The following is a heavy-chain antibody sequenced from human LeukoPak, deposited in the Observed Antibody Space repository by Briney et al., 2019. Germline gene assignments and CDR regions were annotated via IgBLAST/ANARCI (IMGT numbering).Heavy chain of an antibody. J-gene: IGHJ4*02. CDR3: ARYSSSSGGASHYFDY. CDR2: ISGDGSMT. D-gene: IGHD6-6*01. CDR1: GFSLRSYW. V-gene: IGHV3-74*01. Sequence: GGSLRLSCAVSGFSLRSYWMHWVRQAPGKGLVWVSRISGDGSMTNYADSVKGRLTISRDNAKNTVYLQMNSLRAEDTAVYYCARYSSSSGGASHYFDYWGQGTLVTVSS.